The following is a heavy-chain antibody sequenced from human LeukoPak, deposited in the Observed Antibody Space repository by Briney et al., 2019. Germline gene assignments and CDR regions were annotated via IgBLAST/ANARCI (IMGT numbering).Heavy chain of an antibody. J-gene: IGHJ4*02. Sequence: ASVKVSCKTSGYIFTNYDINWVRQAPGQGLEWMGWVSGGKGKTKYSEKFQGRITITRDTSATTAYLELSSLRSEDSTVYFCARAFSGSSSTIDYWGQGTLVIVSP. CDR1: GYIFTNYD. V-gene: IGHV1-3*01. CDR2: VSGGKGKT. D-gene: IGHD6-6*01. CDR3: ARAFSGSSSTIDY.